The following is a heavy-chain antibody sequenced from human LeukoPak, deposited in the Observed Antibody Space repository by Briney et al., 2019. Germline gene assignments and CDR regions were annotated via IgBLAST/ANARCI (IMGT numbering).Heavy chain of an antibody. CDR2: ISSGSSYI. J-gene: IGHJ4*02. V-gene: IGHV3-21*01. D-gene: IGHD1-26*01. CDR3: ARDPTPKWELLPYFDY. Sequence: GGSLRLSCAASGFTFSSYSMNWVRQAPGQGLEWVSSISSGSSYIYYAHSVKGRFTISRDNAKNTLYLQMNSLRAEDTAVYYCARDPTPKWELLPYFDYWGQGTLVTVSS. CDR1: GFTFSSYS.